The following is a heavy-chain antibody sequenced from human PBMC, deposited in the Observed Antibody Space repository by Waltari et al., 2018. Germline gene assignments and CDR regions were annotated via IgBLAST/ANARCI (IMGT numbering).Heavy chain of an antibody. CDR1: GFNFNNYI. CDR2: ISNTTSI. J-gene: IGHJ6*03. CDR3: AKDGDYWSGFQYYYYMDV. D-gene: IGHD3-3*01. Sequence: EVQLVESGGGLVMPGGSLRLSCAASGFNFNNYIMNWVRQAPGTGLGWVSSISNTTSIYYADSVKGRFTISRDNAKNSLFLQLNSLGAEDTAVYYCAKDGDYWSGFQYYYYMDVWGKGTTVTVSS. V-gene: IGHV3-21*02.